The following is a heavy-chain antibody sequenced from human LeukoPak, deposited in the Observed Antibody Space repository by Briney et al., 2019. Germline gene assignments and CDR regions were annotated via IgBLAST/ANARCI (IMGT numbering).Heavy chain of an antibody. J-gene: IGHJ6*02. D-gene: IGHD3-22*01. Sequence: PSETLSLTCTVSGGSISSGGYYWSWIRQHPGKGLEWIGYICYSGSTYYNPSLKSRVAISVDTSKNQFSLKLSSVTAADTAVYYCARDAYYYDSSGYPGYYYYGMDVWGQGTTVTVSS. CDR2: ICYSGST. V-gene: IGHV4-31*03. CDR1: GGSISSGGYY. CDR3: ARDAYYYDSSGYPGYYYYGMDV.